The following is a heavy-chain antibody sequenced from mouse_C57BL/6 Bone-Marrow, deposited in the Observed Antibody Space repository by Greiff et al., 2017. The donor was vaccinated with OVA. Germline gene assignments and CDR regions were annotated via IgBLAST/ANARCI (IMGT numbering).Heavy chain of an antibody. CDR2: ISGGGSYT. D-gene: IGHD5-1*01. V-gene: IGHV5-4*01. CDR3: AREGVPYYFDY. Sequence: EVKLMESGGGLVKPGGSLKLSCAASGFTFSSYAMSWVRQTPEKRLEWVATISGGGSYTYYPDNVKGRFTISRDNAKNNLYLQMSHLKSEDTAMYYCAREGVPYYFDYWGQGTTLTVSS. J-gene: IGHJ2*01. CDR1: GFTFSSYA.